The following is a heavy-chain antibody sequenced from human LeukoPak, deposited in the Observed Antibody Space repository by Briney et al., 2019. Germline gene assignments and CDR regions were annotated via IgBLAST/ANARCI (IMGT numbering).Heavy chain of an antibody. J-gene: IGHJ4*02. CDR1: GDSVSRSDSY. CDR3: ARLYYYDSSGPPL. D-gene: IGHD3-22*01. V-gene: IGHV4-39*02. Sequence: SETLSLTCSVSGDSVSRSDSYWDWIRQPPGKGLEWIGTIYYSGRTYYSPSLKSRVTMSVDTSKNDFSLKLSSVTAADTAVYYCARLYYYDSSGPPLWGQGTMVAVSS. CDR2: IYYSGRT.